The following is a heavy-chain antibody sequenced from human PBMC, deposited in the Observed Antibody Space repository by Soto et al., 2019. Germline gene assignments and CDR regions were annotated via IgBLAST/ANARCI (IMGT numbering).Heavy chain of an antibody. CDR3: ANFLGEGEAFDI. Sequence: QVQLVESGGGVVQPGRSLRLSCAASGFTFSSYGMHWVRQAPGKGLEWVAVISYDGSNKYYADSVKGRFTISRDNSKNPLYLQMNSLRAEDTAVYYCANFLGEGEAFDIWGQGTMVTVSS. CDR2: ISYDGSNK. D-gene: IGHD3-16*01. J-gene: IGHJ3*02. V-gene: IGHV3-30*18. CDR1: GFTFSSYG.